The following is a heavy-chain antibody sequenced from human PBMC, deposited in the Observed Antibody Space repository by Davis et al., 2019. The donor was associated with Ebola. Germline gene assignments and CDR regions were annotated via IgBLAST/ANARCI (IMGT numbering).Heavy chain of an antibody. CDR1: GFSLSTSGMC. V-gene: IGHV2-70*11. CDR2: IDWDDDK. J-gene: IGHJ4*02. D-gene: IGHD1-26*01. CDR3: ARTRIVGATIEDY. Sequence: SGPTLVKPTQTLTLTCTFSGFSLSTSGMCVSWIRQPPGKALEWLARIDWDDDKYYSTSLKTRLTTSKDTSNNQVVLTMTNMDPVDTATYYCARTRIVGATIEDYWGQGTLVTVSS.